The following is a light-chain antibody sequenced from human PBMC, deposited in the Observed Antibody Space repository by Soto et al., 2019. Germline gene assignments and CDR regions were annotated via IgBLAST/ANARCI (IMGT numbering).Light chain of an antibody. CDR3: QPYDSLNTLV. CDR1: SGSIASNY. CDR2: EDN. V-gene: IGLV6-57*01. Sequence: NFMLTQPHSVSESPGKTVTISCTRSSGSIASNYVQWYQQRPGSSPTTVIYEDNQRPSGVPDRFSGSIDSSSNSASLTISGLKTEDEADSYCQPYDSLNTLVFGGGTKLTVL. J-gene: IGLJ2*01.